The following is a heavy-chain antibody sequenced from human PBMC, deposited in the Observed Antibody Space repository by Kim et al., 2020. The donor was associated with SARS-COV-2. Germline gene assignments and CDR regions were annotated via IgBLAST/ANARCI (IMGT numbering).Heavy chain of an antibody. D-gene: IGHD3-9*01. CDR3: VKDPNTYNDIL. Sequence: GGSLRLSCAASGFTFSSYAMNWVRQAPGKGLEWVSGITSSGGWTYYADSVRGRFTISRDNSKSTLSLQMGSLRAEDTALYFCVKDPNTYNDILWGQGTRVTVSS. J-gene: IGHJ4*02. CDR1: GFTFSSYA. CDR2: ITSSGGWT. V-gene: IGHV3-23*01.